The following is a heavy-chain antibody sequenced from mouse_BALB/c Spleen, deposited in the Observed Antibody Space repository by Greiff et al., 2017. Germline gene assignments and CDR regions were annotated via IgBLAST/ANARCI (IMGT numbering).Heavy chain of an antibody. CDR3: TRREKVDY. J-gene: IGHJ4*01. Sequence: QVQLKESGAELVRPGASVTLSCKASGYTFTDYEMHWVKQTPVHGLEWIGAIDPETGGTAYNQKFKGKATLTADKSSSTAYMELRSLTSEDSAVYYCTRREKVDYWGQGTSVTVSS. CDR1: GYTFTDYE. V-gene: IGHV1-15*01. CDR2: IDPETGGT.